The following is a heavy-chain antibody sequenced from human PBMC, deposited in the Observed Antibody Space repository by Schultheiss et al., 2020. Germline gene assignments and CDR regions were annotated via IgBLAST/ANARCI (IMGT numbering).Heavy chain of an antibody. CDR2: IYYTGST. V-gene: IGHV4-59*08. CDR3: ARRTGGIQRGGYFDY. Sequence: SETLSLTCTVYGGSISSYYWSWFRQPPGKGLEWIGYIYYTGSTNYNPSLKSRVTISVDTSKNQFSLKLSSVTAADTAVYYCARRTGGIQRGGYFDYWGRGTLVTVSS. D-gene: IGHD5-18*01. CDR1: GGSISSYY. J-gene: IGHJ4*02.